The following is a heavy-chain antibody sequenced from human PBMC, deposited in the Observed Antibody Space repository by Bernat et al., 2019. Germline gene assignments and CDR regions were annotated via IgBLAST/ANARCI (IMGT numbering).Heavy chain of an antibody. CDR2: ISSSSSYT. Sequence: QVQLVESGGGLVKPGGSLRLSGAASGFTFSDYYMSWIRQAPGKGLEGVSYISSSSSYTNYADSVKGRFTISRDNAKNSLYLQMNSLRAEDTAVYYCARVLSSSWYGSFDIWGQGTMVTVSS. J-gene: IGHJ3*02. CDR3: ARVLSSSWYGSFDI. D-gene: IGHD6-13*01. V-gene: IGHV3-11*05. CDR1: GFTFSDYY.